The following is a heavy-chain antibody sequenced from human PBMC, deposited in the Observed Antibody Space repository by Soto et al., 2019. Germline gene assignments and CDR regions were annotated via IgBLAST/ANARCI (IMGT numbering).Heavy chain of an antibody. D-gene: IGHD6-13*01. CDR3: ARDLGQQLVDY. J-gene: IGHJ4*02. Sequence: ASVKVSCTASGYTFTNYGISWVRQAPGQGLEWMGWISAYNGNTKYAQKLQGRVTMTTDTSTSTAYMELRSLRSDDTAVYYCARDLGQQLVDYWGQGTLVTVSS. CDR2: ISAYNGNT. CDR1: GYTFTNYG. V-gene: IGHV1-18*01.